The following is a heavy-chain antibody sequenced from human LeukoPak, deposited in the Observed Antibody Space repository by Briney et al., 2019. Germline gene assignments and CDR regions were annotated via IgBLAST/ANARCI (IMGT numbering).Heavy chain of an antibody. D-gene: IGHD6-13*01. J-gene: IGHJ4*02. V-gene: IGHV4-39*07. Sequence: SETLSLTCTVSGDSISSSTYYWDWIRQPPGKGLEWIGEMYHSGSTNYNPSLKSRVTIFVDKSKNQFSLKVTSVTAADTAVYYCVKMATSSSYFDYWGQGTLVTVSS. CDR3: VKMATSSSYFDY. CDR2: MYHSGST. CDR1: GDSISSSTYY.